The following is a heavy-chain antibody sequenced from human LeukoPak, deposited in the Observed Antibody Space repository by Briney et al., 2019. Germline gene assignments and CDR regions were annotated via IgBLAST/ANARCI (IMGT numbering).Heavy chain of an antibody. CDR3: ARGYAFDY. V-gene: IGHV1-69*13. CDR1: GGTFSSYA. J-gene: IGHJ4*02. CDR2: ISPLFGSA. D-gene: IGHD3-16*01. Sequence: SVKVSCKASGGTFSSYAISWVRQAPGQGLEWMGGISPLFGSAKYAQKFQGRVTITADESTSTAYMELRSLRSEDTAVYYCARGYAFDYWGQGTLVTVSS.